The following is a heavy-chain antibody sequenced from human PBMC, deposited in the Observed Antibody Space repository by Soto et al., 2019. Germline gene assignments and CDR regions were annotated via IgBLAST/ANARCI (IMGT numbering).Heavy chain of an antibody. CDR3: ARLEYSSGWYRFGY. Sequence: QVQLQESGPGLVKPSETLSLTCTVSGGSISSYYWSWIRQPPGKGLEWIGSIYYSGSTNYNPSLKSRVTISVDTSKNQFSLKLSSVTAADTAVYYCARLEYSSGWYRFGYWGQGTPVTVSS. CDR1: GGSISSYY. J-gene: IGHJ4*02. V-gene: IGHV4-59*01. CDR2: IYYSGST. D-gene: IGHD6-19*01.